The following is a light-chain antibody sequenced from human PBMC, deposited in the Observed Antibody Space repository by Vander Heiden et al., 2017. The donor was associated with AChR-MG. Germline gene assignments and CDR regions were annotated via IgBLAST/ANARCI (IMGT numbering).Light chain of an antibody. V-gene: IGKV1-39*01. CDR2: AAS. Sequence: DIQMTQSPSSLSASVGDRVTITCRASHTISSYLNWYQHNSGKAPRLLIYAASSLQSGVPSRFSGSESGTDFTLTISSLQPEDFATYYCQQSYSTPITFGGGTKVEIK. J-gene: IGKJ4*01. CDR3: QQSYSTPIT. CDR1: HTISSY.